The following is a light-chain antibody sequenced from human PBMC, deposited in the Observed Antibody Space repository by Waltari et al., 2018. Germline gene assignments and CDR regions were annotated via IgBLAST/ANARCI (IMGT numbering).Light chain of an antibody. CDR2: AAS. V-gene: IGKV1-17*01. CDR1: QGITTS. CDR3: LQHNSHPYS. J-gene: IGKJ2*03. Sequence: DIQMTQSLSSLSASTGDTVTITCRAGQGITTSLNWFQQKPGKAPKRLIYAASSLESGVPSRFSGSGSGTDFTLTISSLQPEDFATYYCLQHNSHPYSFGQGTKVEIK.